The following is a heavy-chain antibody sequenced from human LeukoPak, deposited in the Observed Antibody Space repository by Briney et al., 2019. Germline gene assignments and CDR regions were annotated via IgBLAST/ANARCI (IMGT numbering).Heavy chain of an antibody. D-gene: IGHD2-15*01. CDR2: ISERGGST. V-gene: IGHV3-23*01. CDR3: AKSGVVVAALERGVANWFDR. Sequence: PGGSLRLSCVVSGISLSNYAMSWVCQAPGKGLEWVSYISERGGSTAYADSVKGRFTISRDNSLNTLYLQMSSLRAEDTAVYYCAKSGVVVAALERGVANWFDRWGQGTRVTVSS. CDR1: GISLSNYA. J-gene: IGHJ5*02.